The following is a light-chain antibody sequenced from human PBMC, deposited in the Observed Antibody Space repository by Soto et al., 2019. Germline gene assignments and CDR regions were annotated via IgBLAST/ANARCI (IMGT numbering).Light chain of an antibody. CDR3: QQYNNWPRT. Sequence: EIVMTQSPATLSVSPGERATLSCRASQSVSSDLASYQQKPGQAPRLFIYGASTRATGFPARFSGSGSGTEFTLTISNLQSEDFAVYYCQQYNNWPRTFGQGTKVEIK. CDR2: GAS. CDR1: QSVSSD. J-gene: IGKJ1*01. V-gene: IGKV3-15*01.